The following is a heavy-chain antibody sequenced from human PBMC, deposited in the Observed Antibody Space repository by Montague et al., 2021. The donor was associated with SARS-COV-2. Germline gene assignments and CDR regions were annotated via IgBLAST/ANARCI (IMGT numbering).Heavy chain of an antibody. CDR3: ARAWRYGDYSGVHFAP. J-gene: IGHJ5*02. D-gene: IGHD4-17*01. CDR2: INHTGSA. CDR1: SGSFSDFY. V-gene: IGHV4-34*01. Sequence: SETLSLTCAVYSGSFSDFYWTWIRQSPGKGLEWIGEINHTGSATYNPSLKGRVTLSRDTSKNQFSLKLQSVTPADTAVYHCARAWRYGDYSGVHFAPWGQGTLVTVSS.